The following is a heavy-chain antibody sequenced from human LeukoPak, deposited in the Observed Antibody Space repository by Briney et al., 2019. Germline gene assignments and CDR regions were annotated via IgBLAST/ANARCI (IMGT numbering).Heavy chain of an antibody. CDR3: ARDTTDPPYYYDSSGYSRFDP. CDR1: GGSISRYY. Sequence: SETLSLTCTVSGGSISRYYWSWIRQPAGKGLEWIGRIYTSGSTNYNPSLKSRVTMSVDTSKNQFSLKLSSVTAADTAVYYCARDTTDPPYYYDSSGYSRFDPWGQGTLVTVSS. V-gene: IGHV4-4*07. CDR2: IYTSGST. J-gene: IGHJ5*02. D-gene: IGHD3-22*01.